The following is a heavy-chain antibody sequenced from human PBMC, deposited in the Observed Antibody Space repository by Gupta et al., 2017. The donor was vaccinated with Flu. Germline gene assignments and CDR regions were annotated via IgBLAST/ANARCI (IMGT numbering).Heavy chain of an antibody. J-gene: IGHJ3*02. CDR2: RSGSDK. CDR3: AREGCGRGHDTYDI. Sequence: RSGSDKYYAESVKGRFTISRDNGKNSLYLQMDSLRAEDTALYYCAREGCGRGHDTYDIWGQGTMVTVSS. V-gene: IGHV3-11*01. D-gene: IGHD2-21*01.